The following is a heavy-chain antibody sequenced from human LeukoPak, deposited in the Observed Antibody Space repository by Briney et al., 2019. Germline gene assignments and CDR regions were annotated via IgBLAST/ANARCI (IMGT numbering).Heavy chain of an antibody. D-gene: IGHD3-22*01. V-gene: IGHV4-61*02. J-gene: IGHJ4*02. CDR2: IYTSGST. Sequence: KASETLSLTCTVSGGSISSGSYYWSWIRQPAGKGLEWIGRIYTSGSTNYNPSLKSRVTISVDTSKNQFSLKLSSVTAADTAVYYCARGYSYDSYLIDYWGQGTLVTVSS. CDR1: GGSISSGSYY. CDR3: ARGYSYDSYLIDY.